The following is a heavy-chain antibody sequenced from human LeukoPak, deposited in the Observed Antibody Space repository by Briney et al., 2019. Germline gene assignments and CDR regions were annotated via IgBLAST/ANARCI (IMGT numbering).Heavy chain of an antibody. CDR2: ISGSGGGT. CDR3: AKDARRTSGWYFFDY. J-gene: IGHJ4*02. CDR1: GFTFSSDA. Sequence: GGSLRLSCIGTGFTFSSDAMGWVRQAPGKGLEWVSGISGSGGGTYYADSVKGRFTISRDDSKNTLYLQMNSLRVEDTAVYYCAKDARRTSGWYFFDYWGQGTLVTVSS. D-gene: IGHD6-19*01. V-gene: IGHV3-23*01.